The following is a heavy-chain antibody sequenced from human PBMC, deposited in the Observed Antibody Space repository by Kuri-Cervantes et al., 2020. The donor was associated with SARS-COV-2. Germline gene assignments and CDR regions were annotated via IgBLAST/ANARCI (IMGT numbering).Heavy chain of an antibody. V-gene: IGHV3-48*04. J-gene: IGHJ4*02. CDR1: GFSFSSYG. D-gene: IGHD2-15*01. Sequence: GGSLRLSCAASGFSFSSYGMNWVRQAPGKGLEWVSYISSSGSTIYYADSVKGRFTISRDNAKNSLYLQMNGLRAEDTAVYYCARSGGSGPSRHPLPPIALDYWGQGTLVTVSS. CDR3: ARSGGSGPSRHPLPPIALDY. CDR2: ISSSGSTI.